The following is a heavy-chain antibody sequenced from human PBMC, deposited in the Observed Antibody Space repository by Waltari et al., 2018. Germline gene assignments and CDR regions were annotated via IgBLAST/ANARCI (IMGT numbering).Heavy chain of an antibody. CDR1: GGSISNYY. CDR3: ARGVDNGDYVLPWFDP. V-gene: IGHV4-59*01. CDR2: IYYNGFT. J-gene: IGHJ5*02. D-gene: IGHD4-17*01. Sequence: QVQLPESGPGLVKPSEPLSLTCTVSGGSISNYYWSWIRQSPEKGLEWIGYIYYNGFTNYNPSLKSRVTMSIDTSKNKFSLNLSSVTAADTAVYYCARGVDNGDYVLPWFDPWGQGALVTVSS.